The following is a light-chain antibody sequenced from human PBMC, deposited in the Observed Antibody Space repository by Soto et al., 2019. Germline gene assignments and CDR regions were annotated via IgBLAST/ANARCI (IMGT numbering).Light chain of an antibody. J-gene: IGLJ2*01. Sequence: QPVLTQPTSVSGAPGQTVTISCTGSSSNIGANYDVNWYQQLPGTAPKVLIYGNTNRPSGVPDRFAASKSGTSASLAITGLQADDEADYYCQSTDTKFASVVFGGGTQLTVL. CDR2: GNT. CDR1: SSNIGANYD. V-gene: IGLV1-40*01. CDR3: QSTDTKFASVV.